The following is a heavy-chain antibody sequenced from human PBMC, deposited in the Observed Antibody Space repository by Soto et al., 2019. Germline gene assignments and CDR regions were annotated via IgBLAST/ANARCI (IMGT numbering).Heavy chain of an antibody. V-gene: IGHV1-69*02. CDR3: ARAELGMAWGMDV. CDR1: GGTFSSYT. CDR2: IIPILGIA. J-gene: IGHJ6*02. D-gene: IGHD7-27*01. Sequence: QVQLVQSGAEVKKPGSSVKVSCKASGGTFSSYTISWVRQAPGQGLEWMGRIIPILGIANYAQKFQGRVTITADKSTSTAYMELSSLRSEDTAVYYCARAELGMAWGMDVWGQGTTVTVSS.